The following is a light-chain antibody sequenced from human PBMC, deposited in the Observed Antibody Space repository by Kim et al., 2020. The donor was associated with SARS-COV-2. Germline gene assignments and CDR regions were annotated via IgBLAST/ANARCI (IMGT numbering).Light chain of an antibody. Sequence: QRVTISCTGSSSNIGAGYDVHWYQQLPGTAPKLLIYGNSNRPSGVPDRFSGSKSGTSASLAITGLQAEDEADHYCQSYDSSLSDVVFGGGTKLTVL. J-gene: IGLJ2*01. CDR3: QSYDSSLSDVV. V-gene: IGLV1-40*01. CDR1: SSNIGAGYD. CDR2: GNS.